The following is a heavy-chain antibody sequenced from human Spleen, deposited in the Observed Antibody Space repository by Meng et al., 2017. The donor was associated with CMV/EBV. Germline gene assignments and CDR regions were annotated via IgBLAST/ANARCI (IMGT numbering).Heavy chain of an antibody. D-gene: IGHD4/OR15-4a*01. Sequence: GESLKISCAASGFTVSSNYMSWVRQAPGKGLEWVSVIYSGGSTYYADSVKGRFTISRDNSKNTLYLQMNSLRAEDTAVYYCARERGAHTINDALDIWGQGTMVTVSS. CDR2: IYSGGST. CDR3: ARERGAHTINDALDI. J-gene: IGHJ3*02. V-gene: IGHV3-53*01. CDR1: GFTVSSNY.